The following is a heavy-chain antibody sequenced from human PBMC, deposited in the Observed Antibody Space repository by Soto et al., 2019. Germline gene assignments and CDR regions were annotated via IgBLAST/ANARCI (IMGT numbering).Heavy chain of an antibody. V-gene: IGHV3-74*01. D-gene: IGHD6-13*01. CDR3: VREPWGFSGTWYDY. CDR1: QFSFSSYW. J-gene: IGHJ4*02. CDR2: INHDGSKT. Sequence: GGSLRLSCAAPQFSFSSYWMHWVRQVPGKGPAWVSRINHDGSKTEYADSVKGRFTISRDNTNNTLYLQMNSLRVEDTAMYYCVREPWGFSGTWYDYWGQGTLVTVSS.